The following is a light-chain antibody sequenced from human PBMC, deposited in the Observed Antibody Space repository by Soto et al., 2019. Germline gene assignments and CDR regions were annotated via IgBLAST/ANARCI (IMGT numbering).Light chain of an antibody. Sequence: QSVLTQPASVSGSPGASITISCTGTSSDVGAYDYVSWYQQHPDKAPKLIIYEVSHRPSGVSNRFSGSKSVNTATLTIAGLQAEDEADYYCSSYTSSSTRVFGTGTKLTVL. CDR1: SSDVGAYDY. V-gene: IGLV2-14*03. CDR2: EVS. CDR3: SSYTSSSTRV. J-gene: IGLJ1*01.